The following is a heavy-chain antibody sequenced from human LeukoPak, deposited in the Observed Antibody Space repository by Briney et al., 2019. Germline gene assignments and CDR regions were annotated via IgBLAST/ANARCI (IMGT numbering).Heavy chain of an antibody. CDR2: ICYSGST. D-gene: IGHD3-10*01. J-gene: IGHJ5*02. CDR1: GGSISSYY. V-gene: IGHV4-59*01. Sequence: PSETLSLTCTVSGGSISSYYWSWIRQPPGKGLEWIGYICYSGSTNYNPSLKSRVTISVDTSKNQFSLKLSSVTAADTAVYYCARRSPRSLHNLWGQGILVTVSS. CDR3: ARRSPRSLHNL.